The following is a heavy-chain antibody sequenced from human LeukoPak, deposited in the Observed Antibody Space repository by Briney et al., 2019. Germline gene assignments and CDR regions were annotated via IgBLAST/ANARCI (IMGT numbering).Heavy chain of an antibody. CDR3: ARIPVGASYFDY. CDR2: IYTSGST. V-gene: IGHV4-61*02. Sequence: PSQTLSLTCTVSGGSISSGSYYWSWIRQPAGKGLEWIGRIYTSGSTNYNPSLKSRVTISVDPSKNQFSLKLSSVTAADTAVYYCARIPVGASYFDYWGQGTLVTVSS. J-gene: IGHJ4*02. D-gene: IGHD1-26*01. CDR1: GGSISSGSYY.